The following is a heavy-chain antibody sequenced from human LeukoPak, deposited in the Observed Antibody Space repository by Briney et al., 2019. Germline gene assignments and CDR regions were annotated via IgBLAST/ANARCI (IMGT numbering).Heavy chain of an antibody. CDR2: INYSGST. V-gene: IGHV4-39*01. Sequence: SETLSLTCTVSGGPIIGSTSYWGWIHQPPGKGLDWIGIINYSGSTYYNPSLRSRVTISVDTSKNQFSLKLNSVTASDTAVYYCARGYDYWGQGTLVTVSS. J-gene: IGHJ4*02. D-gene: IGHD3-22*01. CDR1: GGPIIGSTSY. CDR3: ARGYDY.